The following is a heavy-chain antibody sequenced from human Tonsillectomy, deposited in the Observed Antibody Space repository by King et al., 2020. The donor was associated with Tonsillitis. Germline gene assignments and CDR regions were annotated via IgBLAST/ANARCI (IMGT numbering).Heavy chain of an antibody. CDR3: AKSVEMSTWGLAVVYFDY. CDR2: ISGSGGIT. CDR1: GFTFSSYA. V-gene: IGHV3-23*04. J-gene: IGHJ4*02. D-gene: IGHD5-24*01. Sequence: VQLVESGGGLVQPGGSLRLSCAASGFTFSSYAMTWIRQAPGKGLEWVSVISGSGGITYYADSVKGRFTISRDNSKNTLYLQMNSLRAEDTAVYYCAKSVEMSTWGLAVVYFDYWGQGTLVTVSS.